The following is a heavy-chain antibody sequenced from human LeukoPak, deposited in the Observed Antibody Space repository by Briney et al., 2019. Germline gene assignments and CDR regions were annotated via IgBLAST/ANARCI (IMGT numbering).Heavy chain of an antibody. CDR2: IYWNDDK. CDR3: AHSSGYYDSSGLDY. Sequence: SGPTLVNPTQTLTLTCTFSGYSLSTSGVGVGWIRQPPGKALEWLALIYWNDDKRYSPSLKSRLTITKDTSKNQVVLTMTNMDPVDTATYYCAHSSGYYDSSGLDYWGQGTLVTVSS. D-gene: IGHD3-22*01. V-gene: IGHV2-5*01. J-gene: IGHJ4*02. CDR1: GYSLSTSGVG.